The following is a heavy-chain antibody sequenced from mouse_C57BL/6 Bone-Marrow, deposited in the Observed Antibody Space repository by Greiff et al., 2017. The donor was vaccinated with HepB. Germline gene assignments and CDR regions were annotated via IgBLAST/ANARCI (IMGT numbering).Heavy chain of an antibody. CDR2: IDPSDSET. Sequence: QVQLQQPGAELVRPGSSVKLSCKASGYTFTSYWMHWVKQRPIQGLEWIGNIDPSDSETHYNQKFKDKATLTVDKSSSTAYMQLSSLTSEDSAVYYCASQGLRRYFDVWGTGTTVTVSS. D-gene: IGHD2-4*01. CDR1: GYTFTSYW. CDR3: ASQGLRRYFDV. V-gene: IGHV1-52*01. J-gene: IGHJ1*03.